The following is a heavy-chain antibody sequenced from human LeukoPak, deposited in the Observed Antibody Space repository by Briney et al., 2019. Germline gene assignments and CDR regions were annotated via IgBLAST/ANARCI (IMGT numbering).Heavy chain of an antibody. CDR3: ARAGAEYRLPLRFGVLDWNYPNWFDP. V-gene: IGHV4-31*03. CDR1: GGSISSGGYY. D-gene: IGHD1-7*01. Sequence: SQTLSLTCTVSGGSISSGGYYWSWIRQHPGKGLEWIGYIYYSGSTYYNPSLKSRVTISVDTSKNQFSLKLSSVTAADTAVYYCARAGAEYRLPLRFGVLDWNYPNWFDPWGQGTLVTVSS. J-gene: IGHJ5*02. CDR2: IYYSGST.